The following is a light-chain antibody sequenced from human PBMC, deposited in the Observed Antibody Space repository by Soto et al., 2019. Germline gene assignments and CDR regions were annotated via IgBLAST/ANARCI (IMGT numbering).Light chain of an antibody. CDR3: QNYNDYWRT. CDR1: QSISTW. V-gene: IGKV1-5*03. J-gene: IGKJ1*01. Sequence: DIQMTQSPSTLSASVGDRVTITCRASQSISTWLAWYQQKPGKAPNLLIYKASSLESGVPSRFSGSGSGTEFTLTISSLQPDDFATYYCQNYNDYWRTFGQGTKVDIK. CDR2: KAS.